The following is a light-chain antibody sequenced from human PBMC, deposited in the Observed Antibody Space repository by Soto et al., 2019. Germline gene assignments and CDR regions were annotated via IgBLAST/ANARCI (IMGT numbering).Light chain of an antibody. Sequence: DIVMTQSQDSLAVSLCERATINCKCSQSVLYSSNNKNYLAWYQQKPGQPPKLLIYWASTRESGVPDRFSGSGSGTDFTLTISSLQAEDVAVYYCQQDYSTPLTFGGGTKVDI. CDR2: WAS. V-gene: IGKV4-1*01. CDR1: QSVLYSSNNKNY. CDR3: QQDYSTPLT. J-gene: IGKJ4*01.